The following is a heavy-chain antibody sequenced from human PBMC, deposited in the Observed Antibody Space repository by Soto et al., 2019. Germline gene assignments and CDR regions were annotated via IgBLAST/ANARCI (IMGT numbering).Heavy chain of an antibody. CDR3: ARHPYSSSSPFSRMDV. J-gene: IGHJ6*02. CDR2: IYYSGST. Sequence: KPSETLSLTCTVSGGSISSSSYYWGWIRQPPGKGLEWIGSIYYSGSTYYNPSLKSRVTISVDTSKNQFSLKLSSVTAADTAVYYCARHPYSSSSPFSRMDVWGQGTTVTVSS. CDR1: GGSISSSSYY. D-gene: IGHD6-6*01. V-gene: IGHV4-39*01.